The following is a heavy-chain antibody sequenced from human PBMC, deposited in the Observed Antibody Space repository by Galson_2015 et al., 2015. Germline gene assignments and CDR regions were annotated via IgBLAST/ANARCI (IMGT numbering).Heavy chain of an antibody. J-gene: IGHJ4*02. CDR1: GYTFTSYY. CDR2: INPSGGST. CDR3: AREYGTVAGTPLGDY. D-gene: IGHD6-19*01. Sequence: SVKVSGKASGYTFTSYYMHWVRQAPGQGLEWMGIINPSGGSTSYAQKFQGRVTMTRDTSTSTVYMELSSLRSEDTAVYYCAREYGTVAGTPLGDYWGQGTLVTVSS. V-gene: IGHV1-46*01.